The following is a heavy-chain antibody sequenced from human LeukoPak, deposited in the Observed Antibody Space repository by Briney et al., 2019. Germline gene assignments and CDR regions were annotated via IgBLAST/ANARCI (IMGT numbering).Heavy chain of an antibody. CDR3: ARDLRAAFDF. CDR1: GFPFSSYG. Sequence: GGSLRLSCAASGFPFSSYGMHWVRQAPGKGLEWVARLVYDARSDYANSVKGRFSISRDDSKNTLFLDMSNLRVEDTALYYCARDLRAAFDFWGQGVLVTVSS. CDR2: LVYDARS. D-gene: IGHD6-25*01. V-gene: IGHV3-33*01. J-gene: IGHJ4*02.